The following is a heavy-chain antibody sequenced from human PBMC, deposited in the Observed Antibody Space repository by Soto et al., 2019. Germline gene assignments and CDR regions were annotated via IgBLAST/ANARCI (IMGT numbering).Heavy chain of an antibody. J-gene: IGHJ6*02. V-gene: IGHV4-31*11. CDR1: GDSVSSGNYY. Sequence: QLQLQEPGPGLVKPSQTLSLTCAVSGDSVSSGNYYWNWIRQRPGEGLEWIGYIFSSGSTYYNPSLESRLTISMDTSKNQFSLKLSSVTAADTAVYYCARDRGFGMDVWCQETTVTVSS. CDR3: ARDRGFGMDV. CDR2: IFSSGST.